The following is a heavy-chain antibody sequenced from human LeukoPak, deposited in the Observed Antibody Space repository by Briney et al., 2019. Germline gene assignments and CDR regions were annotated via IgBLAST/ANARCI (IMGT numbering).Heavy chain of an antibody. CDR1: GYTFTSYY. D-gene: IGHD6-13*01. CDR2: INPSSGGT. J-gene: IGHJ4*02. CDR3: ARDRGSSWYGDY. Sequence: ASVKVSCTTSGYTFTSYYIHWVRQAPGQGLEWMGWINPSSGGTEYAQKFQGRVTMTGDTSISTAYMELSRLRSDNTAVYYCARDRGSSWYGDYWGQGTLVTVSS. V-gene: IGHV1-2*02.